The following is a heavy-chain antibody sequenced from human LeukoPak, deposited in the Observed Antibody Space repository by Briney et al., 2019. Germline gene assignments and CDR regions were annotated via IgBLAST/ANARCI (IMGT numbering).Heavy chain of an antibody. D-gene: IGHD6-6*01. J-gene: IGHJ3*02. CDR1: GFTFSSYA. V-gene: IGHV3-23*01. CDR3: AKNRYSSSYCAFDI. CDR2: ITPNGDST. Sequence: GGSLRLSCAASGFTFSSYAMGWARQASGKGLEWVATITPNGDSTYYADSVKGRFTISRDNSKNTLYLQTNSLRVEDTATYYCAKNRYSSSYCAFDIWGQGTMVIVSS.